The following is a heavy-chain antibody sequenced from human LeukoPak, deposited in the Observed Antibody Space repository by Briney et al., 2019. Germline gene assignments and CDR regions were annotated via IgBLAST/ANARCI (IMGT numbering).Heavy chain of an antibody. CDR3: ARDLGEAGTDYYYYMDV. J-gene: IGHJ6*03. CDR2: IYYSGST. V-gene: IGHV4-34*01. CDR1: GGSFSGYY. D-gene: IGHD6-19*01. Sequence: SETLSLTCAVYGGSFSGYYWSWIRQPPGKGLEWIGSIYYSGSTYYNPSLKSRVTISVDTSKNQFSLKLSSVTAADTAVYYCARDLGEAGTDYYYYMDVWGKGTTVTVSS.